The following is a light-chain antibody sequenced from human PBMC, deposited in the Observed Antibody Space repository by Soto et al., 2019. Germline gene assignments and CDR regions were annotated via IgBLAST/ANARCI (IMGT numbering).Light chain of an antibody. V-gene: IGKV1-5*03. J-gene: IGKJ1*01. CDR1: QSISSW. CDR3: QQYNSYSWT. CDR2: KAS. Sequence: DIQMTQSPSTVSASVGDRVTMTCRASQSISSWLAWYRQKPGKAPKLLIYKASSLESGVPSRFSGSGSGTEFTLTISSLQPEDFATYYCQQYNSYSWTFGQGTKVDIK.